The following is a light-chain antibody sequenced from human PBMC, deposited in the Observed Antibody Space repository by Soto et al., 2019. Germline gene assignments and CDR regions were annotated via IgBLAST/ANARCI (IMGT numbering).Light chain of an antibody. CDR1: SSNIGAGHV. J-gene: IGLJ2*01. V-gene: IGLV1-40*01. Sequence: QSVLTQPPSVSGAPGKRVTISCTGSSSNIGAGHVLHWYQQFPGRAPNLLIYGSSNRPSGVPDRFSGSKSGTSASLAITGLQAEDEADYYCQSYDNTRSASVFGGGTKLTVL. CDR3: QSYDNTRSASV. CDR2: GSS.